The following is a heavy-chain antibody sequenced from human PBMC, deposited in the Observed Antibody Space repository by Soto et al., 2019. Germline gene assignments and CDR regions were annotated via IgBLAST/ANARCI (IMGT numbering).Heavy chain of an antibody. Sequence: PGGSLRLSCAASGLTFSSYAMSWVRQAPGKGLEWVSAISGSGGSTYYADSVKGRFTISRDNSKNTLYLQMNSLRAEDTAVYYCAKDFGTGTLKWGYYFDYWGQGTLVTVSS. CDR1: GLTFSSYA. D-gene: IGHD1-7*01. CDR2: ISGSGGST. V-gene: IGHV3-23*01. CDR3: AKDFGTGTLKWGYYFDY. J-gene: IGHJ4*02.